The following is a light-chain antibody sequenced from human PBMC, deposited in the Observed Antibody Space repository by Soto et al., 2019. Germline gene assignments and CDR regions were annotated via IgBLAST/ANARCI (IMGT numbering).Light chain of an antibody. CDR3: QAWDSSTGV. CDR1: KLGDKY. CDR2: QDS. V-gene: IGLV3-1*01. Sequence: SSELTQPPPVSVSPGQTASITCAGDKLGDKYACWYQQKPGQSPVLVIYQDSKRPSGIPERFSGSNSGNTATLTISGTQARDEADYYCQAWDSSTGVFGTGTKLTVL. J-gene: IGLJ1*01.